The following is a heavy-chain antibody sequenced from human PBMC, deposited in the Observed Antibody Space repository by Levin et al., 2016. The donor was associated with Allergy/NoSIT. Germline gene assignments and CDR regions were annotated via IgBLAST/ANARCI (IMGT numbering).Heavy chain of an antibody. Sequence: RQAPGKGLEWIGYIYHDGSTYYNPSLRSRLTILLDTPKNQFSLELSSVTAADTAVYYCARLNGGDFDFWGQGTLVTVSS. V-gene: IGHV4-30-2*01. J-gene: IGHJ4*02. CDR3: ARLNGGDFDF. D-gene: IGHD4-23*01. CDR2: IYHDGST.